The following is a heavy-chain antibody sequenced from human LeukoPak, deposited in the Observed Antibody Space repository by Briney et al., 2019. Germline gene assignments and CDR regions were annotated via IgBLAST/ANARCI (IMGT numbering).Heavy chain of an antibody. Sequence: SETLSLTCTVSGGSISSGGYYWSWTRQHPGKGLEWIGYIYCSGSTYYNPSLKSRVTISVDTSKNQFSLKLSSVTAADTAVYYCARSITMVLQYWGQGTLVTVSS. D-gene: IGHD3-10*01. V-gene: IGHV4-31*03. CDR2: IYCSGST. CDR3: ARSITMVLQY. J-gene: IGHJ4*02. CDR1: GGSISSGGYY.